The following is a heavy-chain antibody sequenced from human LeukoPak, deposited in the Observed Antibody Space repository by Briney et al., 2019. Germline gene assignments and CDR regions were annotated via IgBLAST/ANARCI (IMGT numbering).Heavy chain of an antibody. V-gene: IGHV1-69*13. D-gene: IGHD3-3*01. Sequence: SVKVSCEASGGTFNNFAISWVRQAPGQGLEWVGGIIPMSGTANYAQKFQGRVTITADESTSTAYMELSSLRSEDTAIYYCASPVKYYDTWSGYPPFDYWGQGTLVTVSS. CDR3: ASPVKYYDTWSGYPPFDY. J-gene: IGHJ4*02. CDR1: GGTFNNFA. CDR2: IIPMSGTA.